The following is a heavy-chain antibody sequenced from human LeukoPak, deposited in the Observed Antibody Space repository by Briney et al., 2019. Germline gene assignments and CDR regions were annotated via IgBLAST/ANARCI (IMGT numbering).Heavy chain of an antibody. V-gene: IGHV3-74*01. D-gene: IGHD3-22*01. J-gene: IGHJ3*02. CDR2: INSDGSST. Sequence: PGGSLRLSCAASGFTFSSYWMHWVRQAPGKGLVWVSRINSDGSSTSYADPVKGRFTISRDNAKNTLYLQMNSLRAEDTAVYYCARMGYYYDSSGYEYAFDIWGQGTMVTVSS. CDR1: GFTFSSYW. CDR3: ARMGYYYDSSGYEYAFDI.